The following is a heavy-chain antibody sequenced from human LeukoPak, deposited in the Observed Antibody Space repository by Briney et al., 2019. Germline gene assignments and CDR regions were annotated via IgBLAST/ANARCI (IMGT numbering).Heavy chain of an antibody. CDR3: AKRQVGYALDY. D-gene: IGHD5-12*01. Sequence: PGGSPRLSCVASGFTFSNYAMNWARQAPGKGLEWVSGISGSGGITYYADSVKGRFTISRDNSKNTLFLQMNSLRAEDAAVYYCAKRQVGYALDYWGQGTLVTVSA. CDR1: GFTFSNYA. CDR2: ISGSGGIT. V-gene: IGHV3-23*01. J-gene: IGHJ4*02.